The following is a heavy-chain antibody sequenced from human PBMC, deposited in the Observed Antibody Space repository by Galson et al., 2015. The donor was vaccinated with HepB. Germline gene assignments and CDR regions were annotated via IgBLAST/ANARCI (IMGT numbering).Heavy chain of an antibody. D-gene: IGHD3-16*01. CDR2: INPHSGGT. Sequence: SVKVSCKASGYTFTGYYIHWVRQVPGQGLEWMGWINPHSGGTNYAQKFQGRVTMTRDTSISTAYMELSSLRSDDTAVYYCASAACTYTTSCSPDFPWGQGTLATVSS. V-gene: IGHV1-2*02. CDR1: GYTFTGYY. CDR3: ASAACTYTTSCSPDFP. J-gene: IGHJ5*02.